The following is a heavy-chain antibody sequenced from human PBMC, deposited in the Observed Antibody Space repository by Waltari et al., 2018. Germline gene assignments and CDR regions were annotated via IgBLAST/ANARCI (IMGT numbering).Heavy chain of an antibody. CDR2: INHSGST. J-gene: IGHJ4*02. CDR1: GGSFSGYY. CDR3: ARGSTIFGVVTVLFDY. V-gene: IGHV4-34*01. Sequence: QVQLQQWGAGLLKPSETLSLTCAVYGGSFSGYYWSWIRQPPGKGLEWIGEINHSGSTNYNPSLKSRVTISVDTSKNQFSLKLSSVTAADTAVYYCARGSTIFGVVTVLFDYWGQGTLVTVSS. D-gene: IGHD3-3*01.